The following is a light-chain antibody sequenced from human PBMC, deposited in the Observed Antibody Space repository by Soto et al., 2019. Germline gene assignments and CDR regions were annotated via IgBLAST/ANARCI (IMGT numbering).Light chain of an antibody. Sequence: QSVLTQPPSASGSPGQSVTISCTGTSSDVGGYKFVSWYQQHPGKAPKLLIYEVIKRPSGVPDRFSGSKSGNTASLTVSGLQAEDEGDYYCSSYGGSNNLVFGGGTKLTVL. CDR3: SSYGGSNNLV. V-gene: IGLV2-8*01. CDR1: SSDVGGYKF. J-gene: IGLJ2*01. CDR2: EVI.